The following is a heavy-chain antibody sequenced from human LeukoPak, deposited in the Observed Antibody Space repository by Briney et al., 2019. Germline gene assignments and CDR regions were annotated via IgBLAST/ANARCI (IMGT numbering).Heavy chain of an antibody. D-gene: IGHD2-15*01. CDR1: GFTVSIDY. Sequence: GGSLRLSCAASGFTVSIDYMSWVRQAPGKGLEWVSVIYSGGSTYYADSVKGRFTISRDISNNTLFLQFNSLRAEDTAVYYCARGGVVVAAIDAFDIWGQGTLVTVSS. CDR2: IYSGGST. J-gene: IGHJ3*02. V-gene: IGHV3-66*01. CDR3: ARGGVVVAAIDAFDI.